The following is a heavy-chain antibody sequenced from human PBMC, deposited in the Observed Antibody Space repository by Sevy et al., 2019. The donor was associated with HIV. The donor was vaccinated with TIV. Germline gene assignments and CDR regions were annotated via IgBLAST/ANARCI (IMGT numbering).Heavy chain of an antibody. Sequence: GGSLRLSCTASGFTLSDYNMNWVRQAPGKGLEWVAYSSRSGNRIFYVDSVKGPFTISRDNAKNSLSLQMNNLSAEDTAIYYCARERFLELDYYYGLDVWGQGTAVTVSS. J-gene: IGHJ6*02. V-gene: IGHV3-48*03. CDR2: SSRSGNRI. CDR1: GFTLSDYN. D-gene: IGHD3-3*01. CDR3: ARERFLELDYYYGLDV.